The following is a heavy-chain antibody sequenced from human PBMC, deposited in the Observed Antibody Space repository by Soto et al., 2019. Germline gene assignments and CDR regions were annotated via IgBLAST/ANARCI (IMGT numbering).Heavy chain of an antibody. V-gene: IGHV1-69*13. J-gene: IGHJ5*02. D-gene: IGHD3-10*01. CDR1: GGTFSSYA. Sequence: SVKVSCKASGGTFSSYAISWVRQAPGQGLEWMGGIIPIFGTANYAQKFQGRVTITADESTSTAYMELSSLRSEDTAVYYCARGAQRITMVRGVIINWFDPWGQGTLVTVSS. CDR3: ARGAQRITMVRGVIINWFDP. CDR2: IIPIFGTA.